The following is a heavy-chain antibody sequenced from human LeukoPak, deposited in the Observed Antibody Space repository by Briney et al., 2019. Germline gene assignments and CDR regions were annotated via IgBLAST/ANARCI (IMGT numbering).Heavy chain of an antibody. Sequence: PSETLSLTCTVSGGSIYSYSWTWIRQPPGKGLEWIGYIYYSGSTNYNPSLKSRVTMSVDTSKNQFSLRLSSVTAADTAVYYCATPSWSRDGYVGAFDIWGQGTMVTVSS. CDR3: ATPSWSRDGYVGAFDI. CDR1: GGSIYSYS. J-gene: IGHJ3*02. D-gene: IGHD5-24*01. V-gene: IGHV4-59*01. CDR2: IYYSGST.